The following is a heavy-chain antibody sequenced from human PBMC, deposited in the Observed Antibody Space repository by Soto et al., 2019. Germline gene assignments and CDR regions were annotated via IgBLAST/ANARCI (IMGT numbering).Heavy chain of an antibody. D-gene: IGHD3-16*01. CDR2: IYPDNSDT. V-gene: IGHV5-51*01. CDR1: GYTFISSW. Sequence: PGESLKISCKGSGYTFISSWIGWVRQMPGKGLEWMGIIYPDNSDTRYSPSFQGQVIMSVDKSIRTAYLQWRSLKASDTAMYYCVRPDNTGDYHDWGQGTLVTVSS. CDR3: VRPDNTGDYHD. J-gene: IGHJ4*01.